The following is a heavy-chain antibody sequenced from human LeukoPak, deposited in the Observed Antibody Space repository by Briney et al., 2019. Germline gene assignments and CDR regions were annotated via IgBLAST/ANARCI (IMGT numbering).Heavy chain of an antibody. V-gene: IGHV4-59*08. D-gene: IGHD6-19*01. J-gene: IGHJ5*02. CDR3: ARGGIVVAGYSWFDP. CDR2: IYYSGST. Sequence: SETLSLTCTVSGGSISSYYWSWIRQPPGKGLEWIGYIYYSGSTDYNPSLKSRVTISVDTSKNQFSLRLSSVTAADTAVYYCARGGIVVAGYSWFDPWGQGTLVTVSS. CDR1: GGSISSYY.